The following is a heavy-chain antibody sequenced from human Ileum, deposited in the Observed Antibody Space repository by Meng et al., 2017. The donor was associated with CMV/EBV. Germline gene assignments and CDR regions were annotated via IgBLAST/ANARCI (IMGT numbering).Heavy chain of an antibody. V-gene: IGHV1-46*01. CDR3: AKGARTAAQPWPSRWVPCDS. CDR1: YY. CDR2: IDPSDGSK. Sequence: YYINWVRQAPGQGIEWMGVIDPSDGSKGYAQNFEDRVTRTRDTSTSTEYMELSSLTSEDAADYDCAKGARTAAQPWPSRWVPCDSWGQGTLVTVSS. D-gene: IGHD1-26*01. J-gene: IGHJ4*02.